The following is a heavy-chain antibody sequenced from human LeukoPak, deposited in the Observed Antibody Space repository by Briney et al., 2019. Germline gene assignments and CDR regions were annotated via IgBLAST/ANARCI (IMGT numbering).Heavy chain of an antibody. D-gene: IGHD6-19*01. V-gene: IGHV4-59*01. CDR3: ARMGYSSGCYYLDY. Sequence: SETLSLTCTVSGASTRSYYWSWVRQFPGKGLEWIGYIYYSGSTNYNPSLKSRVTISLDTSKNQFSLSLSSVTAADTAVYYCARMGYSSGCYYLDYWGQGTLVTVSS. CDR1: GASTRSYY. J-gene: IGHJ4*02. CDR2: IYYSGST.